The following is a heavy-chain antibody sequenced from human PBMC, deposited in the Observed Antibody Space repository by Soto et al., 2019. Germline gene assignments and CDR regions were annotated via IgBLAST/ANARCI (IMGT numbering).Heavy chain of an antibody. D-gene: IGHD6-19*01. CDR3: ARQGRVAVGGWNWFDP. Sequence: QLQLQESGPGLVKPSETLSLTCTVSGGSISSSSYYWGWIRQPPGKGLEWIGSIYYSGSTYYNPSLKGRVTISVDTSKNQFSLKLSSVTAADTAVYYCARQGRVAVGGWNWFDPWGQGTLVTVSS. CDR2: IYYSGST. J-gene: IGHJ5*02. V-gene: IGHV4-39*01. CDR1: GGSISSSSYY.